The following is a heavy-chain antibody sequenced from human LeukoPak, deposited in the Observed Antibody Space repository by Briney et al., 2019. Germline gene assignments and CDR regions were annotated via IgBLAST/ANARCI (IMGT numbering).Heavy chain of an antibody. J-gene: IGHJ4*02. V-gene: IGHV3-23*01. CDR2: IGTTGTET. D-gene: IGHD3-3*01. Sequence: GGSLRLSCAASGFTFGSYAMYWVRQAPGKGLEWVSAIGTTGTETFYADSVKGRFTISRDNSKNTLYLQMYSLRAEDTALYYCAKGSVSYYYDSWGQGSQVTVSS. CDR3: AKGSVSYYYDS. CDR1: GFTFGSYA.